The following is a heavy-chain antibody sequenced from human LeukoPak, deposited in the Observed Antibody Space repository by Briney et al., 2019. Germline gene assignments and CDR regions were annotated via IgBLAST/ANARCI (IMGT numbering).Heavy chain of an antibody. Sequence: EASVKVSSKASGYTFTGYYMHRVRQAPGQGLEWMGRINPNSGGTNYAQKFQGRVIMTRDTSISTAYMELSRLRSDDTALYYCARGDYYDSSGYFYWGQGTLVTVSS. CDR2: INPNSGGT. CDR1: GYTFTGYY. CDR3: ARGDYYDSSGYFY. V-gene: IGHV1-2*06. J-gene: IGHJ4*02. D-gene: IGHD3-22*01.